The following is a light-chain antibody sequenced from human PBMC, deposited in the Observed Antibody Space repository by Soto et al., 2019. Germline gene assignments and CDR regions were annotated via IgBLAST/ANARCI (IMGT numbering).Light chain of an antibody. Sequence: QSVLTQPASVSGSPGQSITISCTGTSSDVGGYNYVSWYQQHPGKAPKLMIYDVSNRPSGVSNRFSGSKSGNTASLTNSGLQAEDEADYYCSSYTSSLYVFGTGTKVTVL. CDR2: DVS. CDR1: SSDVGGYNY. V-gene: IGLV2-14*01. J-gene: IGLJ1*01. CDR3: SSYTSSLYV.